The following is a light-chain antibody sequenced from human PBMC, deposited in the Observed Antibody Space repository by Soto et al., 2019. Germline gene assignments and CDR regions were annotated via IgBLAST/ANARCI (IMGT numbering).Light chain of an antibody. Sequence: TITCLSGQGISDYLSWYQQKPGEAPKLLIYTASSLPGGVPFRFSGAGSRTDFSLTISGLQPEDSATYYCMHSGKSPWTFGQGTKVDIK. V-gene: IGKV1-39*01. CDR1: QGISDY. J-gene: IGKJ1*01. CDR3: MHSGKSPWT. CDR2: TAS.